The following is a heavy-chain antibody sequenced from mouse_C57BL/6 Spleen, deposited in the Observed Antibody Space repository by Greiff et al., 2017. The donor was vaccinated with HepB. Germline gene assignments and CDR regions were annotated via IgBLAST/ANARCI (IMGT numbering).Heavy chain of an antibody. CDR1: GYTFTSYW. V-gene: IGHV1-52*01. D-gene: IGHD1-1*01. Sequence: VKLMESGAELVRPGSSVKLSCKASGYTFTSYWMHWVKQRPIQGLEWIGNIDPSDSETHYNQKFKDKATLTVDKSSSTAYMQLSSLTSEDSAVYYCARLGGSSYEDFDYWGQGTTLTVSS. CDR2: IDPSDSET. CDR3: ARLGGSSYEDFDY. J-gene: IGHJ2*01.